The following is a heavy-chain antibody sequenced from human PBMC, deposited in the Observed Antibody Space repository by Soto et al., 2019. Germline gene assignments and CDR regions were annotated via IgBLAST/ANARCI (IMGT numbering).Heavy chain of an antibody. J-gene: IGHJ4*02. CDR3: ARRGGYPTIDY. Sequence: QLQLQESGPGLVKPSETLSLTCTVSGGSIRSSSYYWGWIRQPPGKGLEWIGSIDYSGSTYYNPSLKSRVTISVDTSKNQCALKLSSVTAADTAVYYCARRGGYPTIDYWGQATLVTFSS. CDR2: IDYSGST. CDR1: GGSIRSSSYY. D-gene: IGHD1-26*01. V-gene: IGHV4-39*01.